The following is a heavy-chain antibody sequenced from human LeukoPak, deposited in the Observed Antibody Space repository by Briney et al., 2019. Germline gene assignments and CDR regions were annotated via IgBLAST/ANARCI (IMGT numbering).Heavy chain of an antibody. Sequence: PGGSLRLSCAASGFTFSSYGMHWVRQAPGKGLEWVANIKQDGSEEYYVDSVKGRFTISRDNAKHSLYLQMNSLRAEDTAVYYCARPRGGRHCSGGSCYSGAFDYWGQGTLVTVSS. V-gene: IGHV3-7*01. D-gene: IGHD2-15*01. CDR1: GFTFSSYG. J-gene: IGHJ4*02. CDR3: ARPRGGRHCSGGSCYSGAFDY. CDR2: IKQDGSEE.